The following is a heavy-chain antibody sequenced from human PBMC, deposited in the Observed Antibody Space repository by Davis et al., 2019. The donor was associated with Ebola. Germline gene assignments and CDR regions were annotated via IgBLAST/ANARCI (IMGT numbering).Heavy chain of an antibody. Sequence: AASVKVSCKASLSSFLPYALDWVRQAPGQGLEWMGRIIPMLGIPNYAQRFQGRVTITADNSTSTAYMELSSLRSEDTAMYYCARDLGTAMATEWGQGTLVTV. CDR3: ARDLGTAMATE. CDR2: IIPMLGIP. V-gene: IGHV1-69*04. CDR1: LSSFLPYA. J-gene: IGHJ4*02. D-gene: IGHD5-18*01.